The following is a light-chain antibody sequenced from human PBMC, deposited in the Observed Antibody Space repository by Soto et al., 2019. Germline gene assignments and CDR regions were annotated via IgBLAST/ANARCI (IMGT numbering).Light chain of an antibody. J-gene: IGKJ1*01. V-gene: IGKV4-1*01. CDR1: QSVLHSSNNKNY. Sequence: DIVMTQSPDSLAVSLGERATINCKSSQSVLHSSNNKNYLAWYQQKPGQPPKLLIYWASTRESGVPDRFSGSGSGTDFTLSISSLQAEDVAVYYCQQYYSPWTFGQVTKVEIK. CDR2: WAS. CDR3: QQYYSPWT.